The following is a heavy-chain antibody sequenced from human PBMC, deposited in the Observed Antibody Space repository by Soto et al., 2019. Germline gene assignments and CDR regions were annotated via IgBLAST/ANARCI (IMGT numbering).Heavy chain of an antibody. CDR2: IYTSGST. CDR1: GGSISSYY. J-gene: IGHJ5*02. V-gene: IGHV4-4*07. D-gene: IGHD3-9*01. Sequence: SETLSLTCTVSGGSISSYYWSWIRQPAGKGLEWIGRIYTSGSTNYNPSLKSRVTMSVDTSKNQFSLKLSSVTAADTAVYYCARDTHQDLLRYFEWLEPYTWFDPWGQGTLVTVSS. CDR3: ARDTHQDLLRYFEWLEPYTWFDP.